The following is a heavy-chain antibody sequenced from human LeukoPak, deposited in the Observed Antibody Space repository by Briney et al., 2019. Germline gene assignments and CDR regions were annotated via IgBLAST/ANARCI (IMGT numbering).Heavy chain of an antibody. CDR1: GGTFSSYA. D-gene: IGHD3-22*01. CDR2: IIPIFGTA. J-gene: IGHJ1*01. Sequence: SVKVSCKASGGTFSSYAISWVRQAPGQGLEWMGGIIPIFGTANYAQKFQGRVTITADESTSTAYMELSSLRSDDTAVYYCARVLWSYYDTPEYFQHWGQGTLVTVSS. V-gene: IGHV1-69*13. CDR3: ARVLWSYYDTPEYFQH.